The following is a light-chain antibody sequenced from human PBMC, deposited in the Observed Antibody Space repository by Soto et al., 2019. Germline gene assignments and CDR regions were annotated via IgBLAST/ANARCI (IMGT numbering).Light chain of an antibody. Sequence: QSALTQPPSASASPGHSVTIPCTGTSSDVGNYNYVSWYQQHPGKAPKLVIFEVNKRPSGVPDRFSGSKSGNTASLTVSGLQAEDEAAYYCTSYAGSNKLVFGGGTQLTVL. CDR3: TSYAGSNKLV. J-gene: IGLJ2*01. V-gene: IGLV2-8*01. CDR1: SSDVGNYNY. CDR2: EVN.